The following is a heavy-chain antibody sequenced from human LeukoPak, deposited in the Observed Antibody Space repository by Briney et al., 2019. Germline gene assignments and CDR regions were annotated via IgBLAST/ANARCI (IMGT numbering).Heavy chain of an antibody. CDR2: INPNSGGT. Sequence: GASVKVSCKASGYTFTGYYMHWVRQAPGQGLEWMGWINPNSGGTNYAQKFQGRVTMTRDTSISTAYMELSRLRSDDTAVYYCARERMTTVTSYYYYYYGMDVWGQGTTVTVSS. V-gene: IGHV1-2*02. J-gene: IGHJ6*02. D-gene: IGHD4-17*01. CDR1: GYTFTGYY. CDR3: ARERMTTVTSYYYYYYGMDV.